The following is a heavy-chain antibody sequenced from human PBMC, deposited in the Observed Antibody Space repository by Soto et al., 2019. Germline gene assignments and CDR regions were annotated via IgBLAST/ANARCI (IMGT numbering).Heavy chain of an antibody. J-gene: IGHJ5*02. CDR3: ARHLGYDSSGYYRNWFDP. Sequence: SSETLSLTCTVSSGSISSYYWNWIRQPPGKGLEWIGSIYYSGSTNYNPSLKSRVTMSVDTSKNQFSLKLSSVTAADTAVYYCARHLGYDSSGYYRNWFDPWGQGTLVTVSS. V-gene: IGHV4-59*08. CDR1: SGSISSYY. CDR2: IYYSGST. D-gene: IGHD3-22*01.